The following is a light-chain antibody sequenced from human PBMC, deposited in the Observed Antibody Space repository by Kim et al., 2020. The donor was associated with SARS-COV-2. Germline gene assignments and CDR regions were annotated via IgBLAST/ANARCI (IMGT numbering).Light chain of an antibody. J-gene: IGKJ4*01. CDR2: DAS. CDR1: PSIDTS. Sequence: PRAGANVSGTARPSIDTSLAWYQHRPGQAPTLLVYDASIGATGVPDRFSGSGSGTDFTLTISSLEPEDFSTYYCQQRDSWPPAVSFGGGTKVDIK. V-gene: IGKV3-11*01. CDR3: QQRDSWPPAVS.